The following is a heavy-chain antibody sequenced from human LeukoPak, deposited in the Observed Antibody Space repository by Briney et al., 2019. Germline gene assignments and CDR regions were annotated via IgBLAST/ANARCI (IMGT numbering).Heavy chain of an antibody. CDR1: GFIFSSYW. CDR3: ARSSGWRSEFDY. V-gene: IGHV3-7*01. Sequence: GGSLRLSCAASGFIFSSYWMTWVRHAPGKGLEWVANIKYDGSDEYYVDSVKGRFTTSRDNAKNSLYLQMNSLRAEDTAVYYCARSSGWRSEFDYWGQGTLVTVSS. D-gene: IGHD6-19*01. J-gene: IGHJ4*02. CDR2: IKYDGSDE.